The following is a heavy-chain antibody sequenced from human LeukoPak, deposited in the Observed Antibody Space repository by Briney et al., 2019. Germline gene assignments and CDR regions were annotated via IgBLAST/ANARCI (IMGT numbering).Heavy chain of an antibody. CDR1: GGSISSYY. CDR3: ARHNDYYVVGGMDV. J-gene: IGHJ6*02. CDR2: IYSSGST. Sequence: SETLSLTCTVSGGSISSYYWSWIRQPPGKGLEWIGYIYSSGSTNYNPSLKSRVTISVDTSKNQFSLKLSSVTAADTAVYYCARHNDYYVVGGMDVWGQGTTVTVSS. D-gene: IGHD3-10*02. V-gene: IGHV4-59*08.